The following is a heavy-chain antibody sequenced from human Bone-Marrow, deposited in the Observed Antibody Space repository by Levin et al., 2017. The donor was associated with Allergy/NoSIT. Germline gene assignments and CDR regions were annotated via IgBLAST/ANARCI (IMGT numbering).Heavy chain of an antibody. CDR3: VREMAFDVWSGLNWFDP. CDR2: ISASGSIT. V-gene: IGHV3-48*01. Sequence: GGSLRLSCAASGFTFRTHSMSWVRQAPGKGLEWVAKISASGSITYYADSVKGRFNISRDNAKNSVYLQMSSLRADDTAVYYCVREMAFDVWSGLNWFDPWGQGTLVSVSS. CDR1: GFTFRTHS. J-gene: IGHJ5*02. D-gene: IGHD3-3*01.